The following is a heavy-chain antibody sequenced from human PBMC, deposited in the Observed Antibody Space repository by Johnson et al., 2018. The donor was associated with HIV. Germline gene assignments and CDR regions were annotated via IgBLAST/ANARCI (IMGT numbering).Heavy chain of an antibody. Sequence: VQLVESGGGLVQPGGSLRLSCAVSGFTFSSYVMYWVRQAPGKGLEWVAVISYDGSNKYYADSVKGRFTISRDNAKNSLYLQMNSLRAEDTAVYYCAVVGADAFDIWGQGTMVTVSS. CDR2: ISYDGSNK. J-gene: IGHJ3*02. V-gene: IGHV3-30-3*01. CDR1: GFTFSSYV. D-gene: IGHD1-26*01. CDR3: AVVGADAFDI.